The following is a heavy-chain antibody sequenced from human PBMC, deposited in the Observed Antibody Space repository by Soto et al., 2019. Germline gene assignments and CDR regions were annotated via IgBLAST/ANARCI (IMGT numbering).Heavy chain of an antibody. D-gene: IGHD3-10*01. V-gene: IGHV1-18*01. CDR1: GYTFIRNG. CDR2: ISAYNGKT. J-gene: IGHJ6*02. Sequence: QVQLVQSGAEVKKPGASVKVSCKASGYTFIRNGISWVRQAPGQGLEWMGWISAYNGKTEDALKLQGRATMTTDTSTSKTFLELRNLRSDDTAVYYCASDSGTLVPGVWGQGTTVIVSS. CDR3: ASDSGTLVPGV.